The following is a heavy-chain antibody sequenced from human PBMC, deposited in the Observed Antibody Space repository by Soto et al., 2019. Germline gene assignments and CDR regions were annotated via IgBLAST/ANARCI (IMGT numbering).Heavy chain of an antibody. V-gene: IGHV1-2*02. Sequence: QVQLVQSGDEVKNPGASVKVSCKPSGYTFTDYHIHWVRQAPGQGLEFMGWINANNGGAGSAQQFQGRLTVTRGTAISTGYMELSNLRHDETAVYFCAAGGGSDPLAPKNNQFHPWGHGTRVTVSS. J-gene: IGHJ5*02. CDR3: AAGGGSDPLAPKNNQFHP. CDR2: INANNGGA. D-gene: IGHD6-25*01. CDR1: GYTFTDYH.